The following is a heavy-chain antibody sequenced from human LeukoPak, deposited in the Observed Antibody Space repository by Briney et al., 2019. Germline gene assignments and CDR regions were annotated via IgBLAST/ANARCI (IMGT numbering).Heavy chain of an antibody. D-gene: IGHD2-15*01. V-gene: IGHV4-34*01. CDR3: ARVVCSGGSCYSGYFDY. CDR2: INHSGST. J-gene: IGHJ4*02. CDR1: GGSFSGYY. Sequence: SETLSLTCAVYGGSFSGYYWSWIRQPPGKGLEWIGEINHSGSTNYNPSLKSRVTISVDTSKNQFSLKLSSVTAADTAVYYCARVVCSGGSCYSGYFDYWGQGTLSPSPQ.